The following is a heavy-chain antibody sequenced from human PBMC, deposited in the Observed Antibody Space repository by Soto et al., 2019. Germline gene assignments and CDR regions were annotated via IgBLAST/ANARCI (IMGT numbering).Heavy chain of an antibody. CDR3: ARGCYDYYYYYMDV. Sequence: GGSLRLSCAASGFTFSSYWMSWVRQAPGKGLEWVANIKQDGSEKYYVDSVKGRFTISRDNAKNSLYLQMNSLRAEDTAVYYCARGCYDYYYYYMDVWGKGTTVTVSS. D-gene: IGHD3-16*01. CDR2: IKQDGSEK. CDR1: GFTFSSYW. V-gene: IGHV3-7*01. J-gene: IGHJ6*03.